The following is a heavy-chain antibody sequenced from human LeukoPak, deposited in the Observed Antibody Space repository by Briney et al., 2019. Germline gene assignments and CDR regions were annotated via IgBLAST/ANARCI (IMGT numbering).Heavy chain of an antibody. CDR3: ARDIADSSGYRDAFDI. D-gene: IGHD3-22*01. CDR2: IYYSGST. CDR1: GFTFSDYY. V-gene: IGHV4-30-4*08. Sequence: LRLSCAASGFTFSDYYMSWIRQAPGKGLEWIGYIYYSGSTYYNPSLKSRVTISVDTSKNQFSLELSSVTAADTAVYYCARDIADSSGYRDAFDIWGQGTMVTVSS. J-gene: IGHJ3*02.